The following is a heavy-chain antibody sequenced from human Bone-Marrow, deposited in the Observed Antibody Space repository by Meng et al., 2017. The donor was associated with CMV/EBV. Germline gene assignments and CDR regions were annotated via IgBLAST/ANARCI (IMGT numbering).Heavy chain of an antibody. J-gene: IGHJ6*02. CDR1: GDSVSSNSAA. Sequence: SQTLSLTCAISGDSVSSNSAAWNWIRQSPSRDLEWLGRTYYRSKWYNDYALSVKSRITINPDTSKNQFSLQLNSVTPEDTAVYYCARDYYDSGAYYYTEEYYHGLDVWGQGTTVTVSS. V-gene: IGHV6-1*01. D-gene: IGHD3-22*01. CDR3: ARDYYDSGAYYYTEEYYHGLDV. CDR2: TYYRSKWYN.